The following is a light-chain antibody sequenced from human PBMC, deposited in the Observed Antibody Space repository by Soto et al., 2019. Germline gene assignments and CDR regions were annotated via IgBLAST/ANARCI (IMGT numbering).Light chain of an antibody. V-gene: IGLV1-51*01. CDR1: NSNIGDNS. Sequence: QSVVTQPPSVSAAPGQKVTISCSGSNSNIGDNSVSWYQQLPGTVPKLLIHDNNRRPSGIPDRFSGSKSGTSATLGITGLQTGYEADYYCGTWDSSLSAVLFGGGTKLTVL. CDR3: GTWDSSLSAVL. CDR2: DNN. J-gene: IGLJ2*01.